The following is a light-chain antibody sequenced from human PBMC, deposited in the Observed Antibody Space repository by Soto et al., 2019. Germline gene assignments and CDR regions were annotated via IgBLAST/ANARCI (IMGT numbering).Light chain of an antibody. Sequence: EIVLTQSPGTLSLSPGERATLSCSASQSVSNNYLAWYQQKPGQTPRLIIYGASGRADGIPHRFSGSGFGTDFTLTISSLQSEDFAVYYCQQYNNWPPITFGQGTRLEIK. CDR3: QQYNNWPPIT. V-gene: IGKV3-20*01. CDR2: GAS. CDR1: QSVSNNY. J-gene: IGKJ5*01.